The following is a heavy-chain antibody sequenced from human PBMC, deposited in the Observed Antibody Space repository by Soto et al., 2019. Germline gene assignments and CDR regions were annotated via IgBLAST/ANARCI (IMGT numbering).Heavy chain of an antibody. Sequence: QVQLVQSGAEVKKPGSSVKVSCKASGVTFSSYAISWVRQAPGQGLEWVGGIIPIFGTANYAQKFQGRFTITADEATSTPYMELSSLRSEDTAVYYCARVCSGGSCCNGMDVWGQGTTVTVSS. V-gene: IGHV1-69*12. CDR3: ARVCSGGSCCNGMDV. J-gene: IGHJ6*02. CDR2: IIPIFGTA. D-gene: IGHD2-15*01. CDR1: GVTFSSYA.